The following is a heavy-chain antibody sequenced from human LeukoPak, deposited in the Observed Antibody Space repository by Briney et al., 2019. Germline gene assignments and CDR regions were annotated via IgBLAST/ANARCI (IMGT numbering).Heavy chain of an antibody. J-gene: IGHJ4*02. V-gene: IGHV3-74*01. Sequence: PGGSLRLSCAASGFTFSSHWMHSVRQAPGKGLVWVSRINSEGSITTYADSAQGRFTISRDNAKNTLYLQMNSLRVEDTAVYYCARDFNWNPPDSWGQGTLVTVSS. CDR3: ARDFNWNPPDS. CDR1: GFTFSSHW. D-gene: IGHD1-1*01. CDR2: INSEGSIT.